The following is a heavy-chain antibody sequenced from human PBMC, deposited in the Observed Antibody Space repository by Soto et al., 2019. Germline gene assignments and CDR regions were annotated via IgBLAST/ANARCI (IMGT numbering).Heavy chain of an antibody. Sequence: EVQLVESGGGLVQPGGSLRLSCAASGFTFGSHWMHWVRQAPGKGLVYVSRISSGGTTTNYAESVKGRFTISRDNAWNTLYLQMNSLRVEDTAVYYCARFGTSYDTSGFLYWGQGTPVTVSS. CDR3: ARFGTSYDTSGFLY. J-gene: IGHJ4*02. CDR1: GFTFGSHW. CDR2: ISSGGTTT. D-gene: IGHD3-22*01. V-gene: IGHV3-74*01.